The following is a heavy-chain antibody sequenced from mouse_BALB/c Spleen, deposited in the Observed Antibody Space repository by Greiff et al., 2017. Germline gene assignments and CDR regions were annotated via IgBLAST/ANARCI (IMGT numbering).Heavy chain of an antibody. V-gene: IGHV5-6-4*01. CDR1: GFTFSSYT. CDR3: TREGVYYRFAY. Sequence: EVMLVESGGGLVKPGGSLKLSCAASGFTFSSYTMSWVRQTPEKRLEWVATISSGGSYTYYPDSVKGRFTISRDNAKNTLYLQMSSMKSEDTAMYYCTREGVYYRFAYWGQGTLVTVSA. J-gene: IGHJ3*01. CDR2: ISSGGSYT. D-gene: IGHD1-1*01.